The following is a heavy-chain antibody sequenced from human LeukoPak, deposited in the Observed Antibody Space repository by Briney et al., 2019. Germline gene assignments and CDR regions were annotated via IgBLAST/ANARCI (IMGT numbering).Heavy chain of an antibody. CDR3: ARENRYFDWSRAFDI. V-gene: IGHV1-69*13. CDR2: IIPIFDSA. D-gene: IGHD3-9*01. J-gene: IGHJ3*02. Sequence: SVKVSCKASGGTFSSYAISWVRQAPGQGLEWVGGIIPIFDSANYAQKFQGRVTITADESTSTAYMELSSLRSEDTAVYYCARENRYFDWSRAFDIWGQGTMVTVSS. CDR1: GGTFSSYA.